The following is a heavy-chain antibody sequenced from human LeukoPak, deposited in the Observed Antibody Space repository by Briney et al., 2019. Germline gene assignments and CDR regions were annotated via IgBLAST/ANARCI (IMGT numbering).Heavy chain of an antibody. D-gene: IGHD4-23*01. CDR3: ARAVGTSRNFFDY. V-gene: IGHV4-34*01. J-gene: IGHJ4*02. CDR1: GGSFSGYY. Sequence: SETLSLTCAVYGGSFSGYYWSWIRQPPGKGLEWIGEINHSGSTNYNPSLKSRVTISVDTSRNQFSLKLSSVTAADTAVYYCARAVGTSRNFFDYWGQGTLVTVSS. CDR2: INHSGST.